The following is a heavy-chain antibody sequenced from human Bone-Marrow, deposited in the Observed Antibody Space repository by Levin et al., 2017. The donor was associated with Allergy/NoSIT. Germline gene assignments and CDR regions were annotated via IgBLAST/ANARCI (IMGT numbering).Heavy chain of an antibody. CDR1: GFTFSSYW. CDR3: ARVSGFWSGYYIKWFDY. CDR2: IKQDGSEK. Sequence: GESLKISCAASGFTFSSYWMSWVRQAPGKGLEWVANIKQDGSEKYYVDSVKGRFTISRDNAKNSLYLQMNSLRAEDTAVYYCARVSGFWSGYYIKWFDYWGQGTLVTVSS. J-gene: IGHJ4*02. V-gene: IGHV3-7*01. D-gene: IGHD3-3*01.